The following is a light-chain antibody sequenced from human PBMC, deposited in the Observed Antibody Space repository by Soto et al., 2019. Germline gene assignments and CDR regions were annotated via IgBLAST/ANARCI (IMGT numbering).Light chain of an antibody. Sequence: EIVLTQSPATLSLSPGERATLSCRASQSVSSYLAWYQQKPGQAPRLLLYDASNRATGIPARFSGSGSGTDFTLNISSLEPEDFAVYYCLQRSNWPPLTFGGGTKVDIK. J-gene: IGKJ4*01. CDR1: QSVSSY. CDR2: DAS. V-gene: IGKV3-11*01. CDR3: LQRSNWPPLT.